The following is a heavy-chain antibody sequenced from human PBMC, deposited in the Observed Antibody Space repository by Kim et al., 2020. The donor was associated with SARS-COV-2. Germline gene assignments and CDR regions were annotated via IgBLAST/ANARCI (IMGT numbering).Heavy chain of an antibody. CDR1: GFTFSSYA. CDR2: ISGSGGST. Sequence: GGSLRLSCAASGFTFSSYAMSWVRQAPGKGLEWVSAISGSGGSTYYADSVKGRFTISRDNSKNTLYLQMNSLRAEDTAVYYCAKSASPMIVVVIPNYFDYGGQGTLVTVSS. D-gene: IGHD3-22*01. V-gene: IGHV3-23*01. J-gene: IGHJ4*02. CDR3: AKSASPMIVVVIPNYFDY.